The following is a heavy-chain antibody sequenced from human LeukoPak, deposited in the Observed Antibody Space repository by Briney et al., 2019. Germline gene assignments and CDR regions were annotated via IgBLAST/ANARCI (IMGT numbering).Heavy chain of an antibody. J-gene: IGHJ6*03. CDR3: AREVAGTRALNYYYYMDV. CDR2: ISAYNGNT. CDR1: GYTFTSYG. Sequence: ASVKVSCKASGYTFTSYGISWVRQAPGQGLERMGWISAYNGNTNYAQKLQGRVTMTTDTPTSTAYMELRSLRSDDTAVYYCAREVAGTRALNYYYYMDVWGKGTTVTVSS. D-gene: IGHD6-19*01. V-gene: IGHV1-18*01.